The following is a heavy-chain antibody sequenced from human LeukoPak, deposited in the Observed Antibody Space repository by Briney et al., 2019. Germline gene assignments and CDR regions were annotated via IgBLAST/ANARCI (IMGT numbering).Heavy chain of an antibody. D-gene: IGHD2-2*01. CDR3: ARGGEVPAAPASFDY. J-gene: IGHJ4*02. CDR1: GGTFSSYA. Sequence: ASVKVSCKASGGTFSSYAINWVRQAPGQGLEWMGGIIPIFGKSNYAQKFQGRVTITAVESTSTAYMELSSLRSEDTAVYYCARGGEVPAAPASFDYWGQGTLVTVSS. V-gene: IGHV1-69*13. CDR2: IIPIFGKS.